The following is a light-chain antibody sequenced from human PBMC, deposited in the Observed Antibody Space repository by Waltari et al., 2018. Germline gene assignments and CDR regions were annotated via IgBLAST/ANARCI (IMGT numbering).Light chain of an antibody. V-gene: IGKV3-20*01. Sequence: ESVLTQSPGTLSLSPGERATLSCRVSQSVSSNYLAWYQQRPGQAPRLLFFGASSRAPGVPDRFSGSVSGTDFTLTISRLEPEDFAVYFCQQYGGSPTYTFGQGTKLEIK. CDR2: GAS. CDR3: QQYGGSPTYT. J-gene: IGKJ2*01. CDR1: QSVSSNY.